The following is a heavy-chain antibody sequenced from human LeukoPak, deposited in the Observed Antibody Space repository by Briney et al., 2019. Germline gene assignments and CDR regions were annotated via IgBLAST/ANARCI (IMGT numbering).Heavy chain of an antibody. D-gene: IGHD7-27*01. CDR1: GFTFSSYW. CDR3: ARGSPLTGDDRYFDY. CDR2: IKQDGSEK. V-gene: IGHV3-7*03. Sequence: GGSLRLSCAASGFTFSSYWMSWVRQAPGKGLEWVANIKQDGSEKYYVDSVKGRFTISRDNAKNSLYLQMNSLRAEDTAVYYCARGSPLTGDDRYFDYWGQGTLVTVSS. J-gene: IGHJ4*02.